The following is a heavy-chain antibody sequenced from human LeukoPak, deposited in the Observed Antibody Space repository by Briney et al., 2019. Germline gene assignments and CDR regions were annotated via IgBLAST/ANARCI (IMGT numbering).Heavy chain of an antibody. V-gene: IGHV5-51*01. CDR2: IYPGDSDT. CDR3: ARQSDYYGSGSYYNGPDY. CDR1: GYSFTSYW. Sequence: GESLKISCKGSGYSFTSYWIGWVRQMPGKGLEWMGIIYPGDSDTRYSPSFQGQVTISADKSISTAYLQWSSLKASDTAMYYCARQSDYYGSGSYYNGPDYWGQGTLATVSS. D-gene: IGHD3-10*01. J-gene: IGHJ4*02.